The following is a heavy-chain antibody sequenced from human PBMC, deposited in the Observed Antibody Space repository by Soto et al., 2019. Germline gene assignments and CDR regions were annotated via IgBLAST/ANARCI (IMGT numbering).Heavy chain of an antibody. CDR2: MNPNSVNT. Sequence: ASVKVSCKASGYTFTSYDINWVRQAPGQGIERMGWMNPNSVNTGYAHKFQGRVTMTRNTSISTAYMELSSLRSEEKAVYYCACSDYDMLTRHYNLIDYSCQTLLVTVSS. D-gene: IGHD3-9*01. CDR1: GYTFTSYD. V-gene: IGHV1-8*01. CDR3: ACSDYDMLTRHYNLIDY. J-gene: IGHJ4*02.